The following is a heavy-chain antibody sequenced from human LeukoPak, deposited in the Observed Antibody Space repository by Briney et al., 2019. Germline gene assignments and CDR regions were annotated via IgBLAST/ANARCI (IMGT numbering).Heavy chain of an antibody. D-gene: IGHD6-6*01. Sequence: PSETLSLTCTVSGGSISISIYYWGWIRQPPGKGLEWIGSIYYSGSTYYNPSLKSRVTISVDTSKNQFSLKLSSVTAADTAVYYCARLYSSSSAYLYYFDYWGQGTLVTVSS. V-gene: IGHV4-39*01. CDR1: GGSISISIYY. J-gene: IGHJ4*02. CDR3: ARLYSSSSAYLYYFDY. CDR2: IYYSGST.